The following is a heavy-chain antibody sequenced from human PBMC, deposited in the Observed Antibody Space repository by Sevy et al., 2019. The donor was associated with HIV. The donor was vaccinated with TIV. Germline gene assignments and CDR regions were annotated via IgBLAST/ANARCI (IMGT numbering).Heavy chain of an antibody. V-gene: IGHV3-11*04. D-gene: IGHD6-13*01. CDR1: GFTFSDYY. J-gene: IGHJ4*02. Sequence: GGSLRLSCAASGFTFSDYYMSWIRQAPGKGLEWVSHISSSGSTIYYADSVKGRFTISRDNAKNSLYLQMNSLRAEDTAVYYCAREGTMAGIAAAGISSGFWGQGTLVTVSS. CDR3: AREGTMAGIAAAGISSGF. CDR2: ISSSGSTI.